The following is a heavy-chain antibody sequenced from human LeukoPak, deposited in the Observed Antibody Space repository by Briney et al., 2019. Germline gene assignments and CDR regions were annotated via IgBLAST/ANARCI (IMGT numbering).Heavy chain of an antibody. J-gene: IGHJ3*02. CDR3: ARDDSSGYSSHDAFDI. Sequence: GGSLRLSCAASGFXFSSYSMNWVRQAPGKGLEWVSSISSSSSYIYYADSVKGRFTISSDNAKNSLYLQMNSLRAEDTAVYYCARDDSSGYSSHDAFDIWGQGTMVTVSS. CDR1: GFXFSSYS. V-gene: IGHV3-21*01. D-gene: IGHD3-22*01. CDR2: ISSSSSYI.